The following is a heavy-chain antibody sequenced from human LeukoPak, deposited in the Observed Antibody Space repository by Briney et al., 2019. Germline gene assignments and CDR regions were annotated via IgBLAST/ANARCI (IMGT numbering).Heavy chain of an antibody. CDR1: GFTFDEYA. D-gene: IGHD6-13*01. CDR3: AKGRIVAAYDAFDM. V-gene: IGHV3-9*03. Sequence: GGSLRLSCAASGFTFDEYAMHWVRQAPGKGLEWVSGITWNSGSIGYADSVKGRFTISRDNAKNSLYLQMNSLRAEDMALYYCAKGRIVAAYDAFDMWGQGTMVTVSS. CDR2: ITWNSGSI. J-gene: IGHJ3*02.